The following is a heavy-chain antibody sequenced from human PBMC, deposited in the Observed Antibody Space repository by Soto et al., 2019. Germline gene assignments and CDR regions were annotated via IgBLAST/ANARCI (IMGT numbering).Heavy chain of an antibody. D-gene: IGHD1-26*01. V-gene: IGHV1-18*04. CDR2: ISAYNGNT. J-gene: IGHJ6*02. CDR1: GYTFTSYG. Sequence: ASVKVSCKASGYTFTSYGISWVRQAPGQGLEWMGWISAYNGNTHYAQTLQGRVTMTTDTSPSTAYMALSSLRPEDTAVYYCASRRVGATRTHYYYYYSMDGWGPGTTVTVSS. CDR3: ASRRVGATRTHYYYYYSMDG.